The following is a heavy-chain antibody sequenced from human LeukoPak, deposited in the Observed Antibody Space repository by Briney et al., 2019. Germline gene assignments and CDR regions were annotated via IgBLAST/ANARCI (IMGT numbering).Heavy chain of an antibody. CDR3: ARTTNQYCSGGNCFSFYFDY. Sequence: ASVKVSCKASGYTFTSNGFTWVRQAPGQGLEWMGWISAYNGKTNNAQRLQGRVTMTTDISTTTAYMELRSLRSDDTAVYYCARTTNQYCSGGNCFSFYFDYWGQGTLVTVSS. J-gene: IGHJ4*02. CDR2: ISAYNGKT. CDR1: GYTFTSNG. V-gene: IGHV1-18*01. D-gene: IGHD2-15*01.